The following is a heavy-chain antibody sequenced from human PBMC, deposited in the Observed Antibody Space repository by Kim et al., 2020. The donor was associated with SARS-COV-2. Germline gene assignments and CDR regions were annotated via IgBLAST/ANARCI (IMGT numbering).Heavy chain of an antibody. CDR3: ARGADTAMDELDY. Sequence: GGSLRLSCAASGFTFSDYYMSWIRQAPGKGLEWVSYISSSSYTNYADSVKGRFTISRDNAKNSLYLQMNSLRAEDTAVYYCARGADTAMDELDYWGQGTLVTVSS. V-gene: IGHV3-11*05. CDR2: ISSSSYT. J-gene: IGHJ4*02. CDR1: GFTFSDYY. D-gene: IGHD5-18*01.